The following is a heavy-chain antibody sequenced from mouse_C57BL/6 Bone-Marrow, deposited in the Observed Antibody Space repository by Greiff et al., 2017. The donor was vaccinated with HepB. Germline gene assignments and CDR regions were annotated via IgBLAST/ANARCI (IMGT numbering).Heavy chain of an antibody. J-gene: IGHJ2*01. CDR3: AREGIYYRLRGYFDY. D-gene: IGHD2-14*01. CDR1: GYTFTSYW. CDR2: IDPNSGGT. Sequence: QVHVKQPGAELVKPGASVKLPCKASGYTFTSYWMHWVKQRPGRGLEWIGRIDPNSGGTKYNEKFKSKATLTVDKPSSPAYMQLSSLTSEDSAVYYCAREGIYYRLRGYFDYWGQGTTLTVSS. V-gene: IGHV1-72*01.